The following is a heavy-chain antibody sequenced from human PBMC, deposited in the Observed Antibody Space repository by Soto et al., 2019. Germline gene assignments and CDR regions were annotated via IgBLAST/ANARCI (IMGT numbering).Heavy chain of an antibody. J-gene: IGHJ6*02. Sequence: EVRLLESGGGLVQPGGSLRLSCEASGFTFGNYAMTWVRQGPGRGLEWVSALSGSSLNTYYADSVKGRFTISRDNSKNTMYLEMNRLRVDDTAVYYCTTQFFLSSRKAPEDVWGQGTPVAVSS. V-gene: IGHV3-23*01. CDR1: GFTFGNYA. CDR3: TTQFFLSSRKAPEDV. D-gene: IGHD6-6*01. CDR2: LSGSSLNT.